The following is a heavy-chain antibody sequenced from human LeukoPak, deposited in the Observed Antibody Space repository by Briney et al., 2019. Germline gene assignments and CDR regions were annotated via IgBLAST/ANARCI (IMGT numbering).Heavy chain of an antibody. D-gene: IGHD6-25*01. CDR3: ARGTSQRPARVDY. V-gene: IGHV4-59*08. CDR1: GGSISSYY. CDR2: ISYSGST. J-gene: IGHJ4*02. Sequence: PSETLSLTCTVSGGSISSYYWSWIRQPPGKGLEWIGFISYSGSTNYNPSLKSRVTISVDTSKNQFSLTLGSVTAADTAVYYCARGTSQRPARVDYWGQGTLVTVSS.